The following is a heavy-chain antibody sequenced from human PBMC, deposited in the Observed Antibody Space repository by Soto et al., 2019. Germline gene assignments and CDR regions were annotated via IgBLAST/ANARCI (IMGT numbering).Heavy chain of an antibody. V-gene: IGHV3-9*01. CDR1: GFTFDDYA. CDR3: QKEGIYYYGGGSYDY. J-gene: IGHJ4*02. Sequence: EVQLVESGGGLVQPGRSLRLSCAASGFTFDDYAMHWVRQAPGKGLEWVSGISWNSGSIGYADSVKGRFTISRDNAKNPLYLQMNSLGAGARSLFNWQKEGIYYYGGGSYDYWGRETLVPV. CDR2: ISWNSGSI. D-gene: IGHD3-10*01.